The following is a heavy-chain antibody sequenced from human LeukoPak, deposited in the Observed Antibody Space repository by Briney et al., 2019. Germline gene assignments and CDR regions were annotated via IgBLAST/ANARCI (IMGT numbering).Heavy chain of an antibody. CDR3: ARRGFLEWEYYFDY. CDR2: IYYSGST. Sequence: SETLSLTCTVSGGSISSSSYYWGWIRQPPGKGPEWIGSIYYSGSTYYNPSLKSRVTISVDTSKNQFSLKLSSVTAADTAVYYCARRGFLEWEYYFDYWGQGTLVTVSS. D-gene: IGHD3-3*01. J-gene: IGHJ4*02. V-gene: IGHV4-39*01. CDR1: GGSISSSSYY.